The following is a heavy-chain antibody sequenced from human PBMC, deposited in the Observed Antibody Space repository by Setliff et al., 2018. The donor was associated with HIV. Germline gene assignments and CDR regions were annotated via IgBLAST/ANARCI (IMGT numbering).Heavy chain of an antibody. Sequence: LRLSCAASGFTFSSFWMHWVRQAPGKGLEWVASISPDGNRNHCVGSVKGRFTASRDNAKSSLYLQMNSLRAEDTAVYFCAGVLLITNAVYGVVSNRFDPWGQGTLVTVSS. CDR3: AGVLLITNAVYGVVSNRFDP. J-gene: IGHJ5*01. CDR2: ISPDGNRN. D-gene: IGHD3-3*01. CDR1: GFTFSSFW. V-gene: IGHV3-7*03.